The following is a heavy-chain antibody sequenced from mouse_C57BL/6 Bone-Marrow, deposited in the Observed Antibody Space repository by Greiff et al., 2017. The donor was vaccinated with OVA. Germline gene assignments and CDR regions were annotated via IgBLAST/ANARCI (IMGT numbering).Heavy chain of an antibody. D-gene: IGHD2-5*01. CDR1: GYTFTDYN. V-gene: IGHV1-18*01. Sequence: EVQLQQSGPELVKPGASVKIPCKASGYTFTDYNMDWVKQSHGKSLEWIGDINPNNGGTIYNQKFKGKATLTVDKSSSTAYMELRSLTSEDTAVYYCARRTLYSNDWYFDVWGTGTTVTVSS. CDR3: ARRTLYSNDWYFDV. J-gene: IGHJ1*03. CDR2: INPNNGGT.